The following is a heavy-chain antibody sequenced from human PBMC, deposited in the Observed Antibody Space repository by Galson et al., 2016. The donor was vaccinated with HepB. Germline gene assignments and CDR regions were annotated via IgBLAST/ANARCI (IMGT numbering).Heavy chain of an antibody. D-gene: IGHD2-15*01. Sequence: SLRVYCAASGCTSTRYVMTSVRQAPGWGRAWVSSISGCGGTTYYGASVKGRFTISRDNSKSTLSLQMNRLKTDDTAVYYCAKTPIYYSPNNRFDPWGQGTLVIVSS. CDR1: GCTSTRYV. V-gene: IGHV3-23*01. J-gene: IGHJ5*02. CDR2: ISGCGGTT. CDR3: AKTPIYYSPNNRFDP.